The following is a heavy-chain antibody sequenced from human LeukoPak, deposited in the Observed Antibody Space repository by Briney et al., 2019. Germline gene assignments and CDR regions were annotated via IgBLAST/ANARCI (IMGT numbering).Heavy chain of an antibody. Sequence: GGSLRLSCAASGFTFNSFFLNWVRLTPGRELEWVACISQDGSETFYMDSVRGRFTISRDNAKNSLYLQMNSLRAEDTAVYYCASGATTDYWGQGTLVTVS. D-gene: IGHD1-26*01. CDR3: ASGATTDY. CDR1: GFTFNSFF. J-gene: IGHJ4*02. CDR2: ISQDGSET. V-gene: IGHV3-7*01.